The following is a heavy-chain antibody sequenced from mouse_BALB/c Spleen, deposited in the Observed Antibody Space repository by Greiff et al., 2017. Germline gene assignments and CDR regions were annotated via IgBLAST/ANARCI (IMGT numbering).Heavy chain of an antibody. CDR1: GFTFSSFG. Sequence: EVKLVESGGGLVQPGGSRKLSCAASGFTFSSFGMHWVRQAPEKGLEWVAYISSGSSTIYYADTVKGRFTISRDNPKNTLFLQMTSLRSEDTAMYYCARYYRDDEGVFAYWGQGTLVTVSA. J-gene: IGHJ3*01. CDR3: ARYYRDDEGVFAY. D-gene: IGHD2-14*01. CDR2: ISSGSSTI. V-gene: IGHV5-17*02.